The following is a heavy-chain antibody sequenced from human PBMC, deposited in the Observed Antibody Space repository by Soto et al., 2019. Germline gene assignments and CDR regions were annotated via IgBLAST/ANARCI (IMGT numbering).Heavy chain of an antibody. Sequence: QVELVQSGAEVKKPGASVKVSCKASGYIFTSYGISWVRQAPGEGLEWMGWISNYNGITNYAQKVQGRVTLTTDRSTSTAYMELRSLRSDDTAVYYCAESMGGSGTYVSGGQGTLVTVSS. CDR3: AESMGGSGTYVS. CDR2: ISNYNGIT. D-gene: IGHD3-10*01. J-gene: IGHJ4*02. CDR1: GYIFTSYG. V-gene: IGHV1-18*01.